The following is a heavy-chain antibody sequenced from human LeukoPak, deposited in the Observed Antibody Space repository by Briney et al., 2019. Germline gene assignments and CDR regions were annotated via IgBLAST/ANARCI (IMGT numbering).Heavy chain of an antibody. D-gene: IGHD5-24*01. J-gene: IGHJ6*03. CDR1: GGSISSYY. Sequence: PSETLSLTCTVSGGSISSYYWSWIRQPPGKGLEWIGYIYYSGSTNYNPSLKSRVTISVDTSKNQFSLKLSSVTAADTAVYYCARGTDERWLQWGNYYMDVWGKGTTATVSS. V-gene: IGHV4-59*01. CDR2: IYYSGST. CDR3: ARGTDERWLQWGNYYMDV.